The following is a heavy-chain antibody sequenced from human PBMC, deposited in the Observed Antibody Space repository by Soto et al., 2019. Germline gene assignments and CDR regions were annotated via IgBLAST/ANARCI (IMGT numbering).Heavy chain of an antibody. CDR2: IGGGNNDR. CDR1: RFIFSDYA. J-gene: IGHJ5*01. CDR3: AKDAVSYNGKWDWFDS. D-gene: IGHD1-26*01. Sequence: DVQLLESGGGLVQPGGSLTLSCAASRFIFSDYAMNWVRQAPGKGLEWVSSIGGGNNDRYYADSVKGRFIISRDNYKNTMYLQMNSLRDDDTAVYYCAKDAVSYNGKWDWFDSWGQGTLVTVSS. V-gene: IGHV3-23*01.